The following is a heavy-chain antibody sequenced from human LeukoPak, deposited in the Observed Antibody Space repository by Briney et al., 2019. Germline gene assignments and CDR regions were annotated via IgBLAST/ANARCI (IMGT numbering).Heavy chain of an antibody. Sequence: SETPSLTCTVSGGSISSGGYYWSWIRQPPGKGLEWIGYIYHSGSTYYNPSLKSRVTISVDRSKNQFSLKLSSVTAADTAVYYCAREPRWVDPGGAAAVIDYWGQGTLVTVSS. D-gene: IGHD6-13*01. CDR3: AREPRWVDPGGAAAVIDY. CDR2: IYHSGST. J-gene: IGHJ4*02. CDR1: GGSISSGGYY. V-gene: IGHV4-30-2*01.